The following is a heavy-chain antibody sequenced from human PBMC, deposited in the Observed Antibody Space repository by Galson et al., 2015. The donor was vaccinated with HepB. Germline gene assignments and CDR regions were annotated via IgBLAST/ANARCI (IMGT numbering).Heavy chain of an antibody. CDR1: GYTFTSYG. J-gene: IGHJ6*02. CDR2: ISAYNGNT. V-gene: IGHV1-18*04. Sequence: SVKVSCKASGYTFTSYGISWVRQAPGQGLEWMGWISAYNGNTNYAQKLQGRVTMTTDTSTSTAYMELRSLRSDDTAVYYCARSLKAGYFDWLLSRGYYYGMDVWGQGTTVTVSS. CDR3: ARSLKAGYFDWLLSRGYYYGMDV. D-gene: IGHD3-9*01.